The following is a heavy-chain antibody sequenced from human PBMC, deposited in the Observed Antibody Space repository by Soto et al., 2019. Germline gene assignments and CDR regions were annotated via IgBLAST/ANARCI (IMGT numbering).Heavy chain of an antibody. J-gene: IGHJ6*03. D-gene: IGHD6-13*01. V-gene: IGHV5-51*01. CDR1: GYSFTSYW. Sequence: PGESLKISCKGSGYSFTSYWIGWVRQMPGKGLEWMGIIYPGDSDTRYSPSFQGQVTISADKSISTAYLQWSSLKASDTAMYYCARQYSTDYYYYYTDVWGKGTTVTVSS. CDR2: IYPGDSDT. CDR3: ARQYSTDYYYYYTDV.